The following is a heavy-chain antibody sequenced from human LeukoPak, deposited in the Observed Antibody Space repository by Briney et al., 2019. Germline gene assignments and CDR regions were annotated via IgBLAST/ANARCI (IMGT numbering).Heavy chain of an antibody. V-gene: IGHV3-9*01. Sequence: PGGSLRLSCAASGFTFDDYAMHWVRQAPGKGLERVSGISWNSGNIGYADSVKGRFTISRDNAKNSLYLQMNSLRAEDTALYYCAKNRGGDFRAYGMDVWGQGTTVIVSS. CDR2: ISWNSGNI. J-gene: IGHJ6*02. CDR1: GFTFDDYA. D-gene: IGHD2-21*02. CDR3: AKNRGGDFRAYGMDV.